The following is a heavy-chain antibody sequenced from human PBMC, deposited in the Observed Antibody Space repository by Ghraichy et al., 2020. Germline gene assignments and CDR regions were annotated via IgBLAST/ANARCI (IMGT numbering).Heavy chain of an antibody. CDR3: ARGQQVVKDYSYYYGMDV. CDR1: GFSFDQFD. J-gene: IGHJ6*02. Sequence: GGSLRLSCAASGFSFDQFDMSWVRQVPGKGLEWVSGLNWHGGSAGYADSVKGRFTISRDNAKNSLYLQMNSLRAEDTALYYCARGQQVVKDYSYYYGMDVWGQGTSVTVSS. V-gene: IGHV3-20*04. D-gene: IGHD6-13*01. CDR2: LNWHGGSA.